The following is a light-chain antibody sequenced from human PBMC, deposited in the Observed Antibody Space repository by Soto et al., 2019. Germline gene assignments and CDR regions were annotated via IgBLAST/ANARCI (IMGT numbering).Light chain of an antibody. CDR1: KLGDKY. J-gene: IGLJ2*01. V-gene: IGLV3-1*01. CDR2: QDS. Sequence: SYELTQPPSVSVSPGQTASITCSGDKLGDKYACWYQQKPGQSPVLDIYQDSKRPSGIPERFSGSNPGNTATMTISGTQAMDEADYYCQAWDSSTAAVFGGGTKLSVL. CDR3: QAWDSSTAAV.